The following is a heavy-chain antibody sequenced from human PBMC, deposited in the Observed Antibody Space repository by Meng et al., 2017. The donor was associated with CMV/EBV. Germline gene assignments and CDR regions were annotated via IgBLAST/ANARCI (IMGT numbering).Heavy chain of an antibody. CDR3: ATTGDDYSGDCYSLYYYGMDV. CDR1: GFTFSSYS. D-gene: IGHD2-21*01. CDR2: ISSSSSTI. Sequence: GESLKISCAASGFTFSSYSMNWVRQAPGKGLEWVSYISSSSSTIYYADSVKGRFTISRDNAKNSLYLQMNSLRAEDTAVYYCATTGDDYSGDCYSLYYYGMDVWGQGTTVTVSS. J-gene: IGHJ6*02. V-gene: IGHV3-48*04.